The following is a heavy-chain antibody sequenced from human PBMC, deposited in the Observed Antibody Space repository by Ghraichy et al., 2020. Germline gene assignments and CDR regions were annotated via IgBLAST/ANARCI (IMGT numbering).Heavy chain of an antibody. D-gene: IGHD1-26*01. J-gene: IGHJ5*02. CDR3: ARGRSKIIVGARGWFDP. Sequence: ASVKVSCKASGYTFTSYYMHWVRQAPGQGLEWMGIINPSGGSTSYAQKFQGRVTMTRDTSTSTVYMELSSLRSEDTAVYYCARGRSKIIVGARGWFDPWGQGTLVTVSS. CDR1: GYTFTSYY. CDR2: INPSGGST. V-gene: IGHV1-46*01.